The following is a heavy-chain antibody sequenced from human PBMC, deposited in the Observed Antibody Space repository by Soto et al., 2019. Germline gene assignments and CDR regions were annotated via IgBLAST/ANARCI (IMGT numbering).Heavy chain of an antibody. J-gene: IGHJ5*01. CDR2: TYYRSRWFY. CDR3: ARLIGNSWLDS. V-gene: IGHV6-1*01. Sequence: QVQLQQSGPGLVKPSQTLSLTCAISGDSVSTNSATWDWIRQSPSRGLEWLGRTYYRSRWFYDYAISVRGRITSNADTSNNLLSLHLNSVTPDDTAVYFCARLIGNSWLDSWGQGTLVTVSS. CDR1: GDSVSTNSAT. D-gene: IGHD4-4*01.